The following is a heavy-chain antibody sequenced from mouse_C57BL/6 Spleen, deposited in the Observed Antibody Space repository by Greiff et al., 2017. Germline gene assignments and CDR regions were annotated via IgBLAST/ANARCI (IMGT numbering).Heavy chain of an antibody. CDR2: IYPSDSET. J-gene: IGHJ1*03. CDR1: GYTFTSYW. D-gene: IGHD1-1*01. Sequence: QVQLQQPGAELVRPGSSVKLSCKASGYTFTSYWMDWVKQRPGQGLEWIGNIYPSDSETHYNQKFKDKATLTVDKSSSTAYMQLSSLTSEDSAVYYCATYGSSNWYFDGWGTGTTVTVSS. V-gene: IGHV1-61*01. CDR3: ATYGSSNWYFDG.